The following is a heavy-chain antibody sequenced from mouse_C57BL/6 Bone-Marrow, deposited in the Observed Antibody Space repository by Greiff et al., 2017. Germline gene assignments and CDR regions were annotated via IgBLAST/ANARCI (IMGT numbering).Heavy chain of an antibody. CDR3: ARQDYYGSRAWFAY. CDR2: ISNGGGST. V-gene: IGHV5-12*01. D-gene: IGHD1-1*01. J-gene: IGHJ3*01. CDR1: GFTFSDYY. Sequence: EVQLVESGGGLVQPGGSLKLSCAASGFTFSDYYMYWVRQTPEKRLEWVAYISNGGGSTYYPDTVTGRFTISRDNAKNTLYLQMSRLKSEDTAMYYCARQDYYGSRAWFAYWGQGTLVTVSA.